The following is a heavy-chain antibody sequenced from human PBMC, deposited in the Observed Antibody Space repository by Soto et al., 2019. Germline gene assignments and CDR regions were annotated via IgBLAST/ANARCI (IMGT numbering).Heavy chain of an antibody. CDR2: IYYSGST. D-gene: IGHD3-10*01. Sequence: SETLSLTCTVSGGSISSGDYYWSWIRQPPGKGLEWIGYIYYSGSTYYNPSLKSRVTISVDTSKNQFSLKLSSVTAADTAVYYCARDRTYYYGSGSYPLVARGFNPWGQGTLVTVSS. CDR1: GGSISSGDYY. V-gene: IGHV4-30-4*01. J-gene: IGHJ5*02. CDR3: ARDRTYYYGSGSYPLVARGFNP.